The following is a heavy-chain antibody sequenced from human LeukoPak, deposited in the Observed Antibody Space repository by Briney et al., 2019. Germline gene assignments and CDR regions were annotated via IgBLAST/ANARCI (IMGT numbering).Heavy chain of an antibody. CDR3: ARENDFWSGYP. D-gene: IGHD3-3*01. CDR2: INPSGGST. Sequence: ASVKVSCKASGYAFTSYYIHWVRQAPGQGLEWMGIINPSGGSTSYAQKFQGRVTMTRDTSTSTVYMEVSSLRSEDTAVYYCARENDFWSGYPWGQGTLVTVSS. CDR1: GYAFTSYY. J-gene: IGHJ5*02. V-gene: IGHV1-46*01.